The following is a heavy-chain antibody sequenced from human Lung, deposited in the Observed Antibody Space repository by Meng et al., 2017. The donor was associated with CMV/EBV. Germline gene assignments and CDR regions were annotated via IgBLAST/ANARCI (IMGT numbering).Heavy chain of an antibody. J-gene: IGHJ6*02. CDR1: GYTFSYYD. CDR3: ARGQVQCSTINCHDYRFSGMDV. CDR2: MNPNRGNT. V-gene: IGHV1-8*01. Sequence: SXXVSXKASGYTFSYYDIIWVRQASGQGLEWVGWMNPNRGNTAYAQKFQGRVTMTRDTSTSIAYMELSSLRSGDTAVYYCARGQVQCSTINCHDYRFSGMDVWGQGTXVTVAS. D-gene: IGHD2/OR15-2a*01.